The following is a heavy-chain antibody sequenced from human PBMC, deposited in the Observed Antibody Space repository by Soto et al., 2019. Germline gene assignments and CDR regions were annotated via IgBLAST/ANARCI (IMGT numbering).Heavy chain of an antibody. Sequence: GGSLRLSCAASGFTFDDYAMHWVRQAPGKGLEWVSGISWNSGSIGYADSVKGRFTISRDNAKNSLYLQMNSLRAEDTALYYCAKDTGAAMSYYYMDVWGKGTTVTVSS. CDR2: ISWNSGSI. CDR3: AKDTGAAMSYYYMDV. J-gene: IGHJ6*03. V-gene: IGHV3-9*01. D-gene: IGHD2-2*01. CDR1: GFTFDDYA.